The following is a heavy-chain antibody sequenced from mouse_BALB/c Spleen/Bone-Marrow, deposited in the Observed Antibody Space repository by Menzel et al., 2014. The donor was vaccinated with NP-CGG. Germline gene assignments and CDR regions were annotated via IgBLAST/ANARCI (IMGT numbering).Heavy chain of an antibody. D-gene: IGHD2-1*01. V-gene: IGHV5-6-3*01. Sequence: EVNVVESGGGLVQPGGSLKLSCAASGFTFSSYGMSWVRQTPDKRLELVATINSDGGVTYYPDSVKGRFTISRDNAKNTLYLQMSSLKSEDTAMYYCARENPYGNYFDYWGRGTTLTVSS. CDR2: INSDGGVT. J-gene: IGHJ2*01. CDR3: ARENPYGNYFDY. CDR1: GFTFSSYG.